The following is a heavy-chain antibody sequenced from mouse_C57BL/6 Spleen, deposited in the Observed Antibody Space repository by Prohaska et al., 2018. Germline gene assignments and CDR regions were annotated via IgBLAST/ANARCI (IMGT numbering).Heavy chain of an antibody. CDR1: GYTFTDYY. CDR3: ARDYGSSYVASYYAMDY. J-gene: IGHJ4*01. CDR2: IYPGSGNT. Sequence: QVQLKQSGAELVRPGASVKLSCKASGYTFTDYYINWVKQRPGQGLEWIARIYPGSGNTYYNEKFKGKATLTAEKSSSTAYMQLSSLTSEDSAVYFCARDYGSSYVASYYAMDYWGQGTSVTVSS. D-gene: IGHD1-1*01. V-gene: IGHV1-76*01.